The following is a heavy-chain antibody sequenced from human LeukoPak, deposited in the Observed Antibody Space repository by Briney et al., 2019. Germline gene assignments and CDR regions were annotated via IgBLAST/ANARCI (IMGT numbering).Heavy chain of an antibody. Sequence: GGSLRLSCAASGSTFRRYWMHWVRQAPGKGLVWVSRINSDGSSTSYADSVKGRFTISRDNAKNTLYLQMNSLRAEDTAVYYCARGGGSGYYYEFDYWGQGTLVTVSS. J-gene: IGHJ4*02. V-gene: IGHV3-74*01. CDR1: GSTFRRYW. CDR2: INSDGSST. CDR3: ARGGGSGYYYEFDY. D-gene: IGHD3-22*01.